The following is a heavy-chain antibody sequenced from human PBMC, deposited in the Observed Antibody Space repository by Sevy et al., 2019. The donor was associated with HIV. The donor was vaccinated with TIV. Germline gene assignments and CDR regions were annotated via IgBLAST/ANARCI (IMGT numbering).Heavy chain of an antibody. J-gene: IGHJ6*03. CDR1: GFTFGDYA. D-gene: IGHD3-3*01. V-gene: IGHV3-49*04. Sequence: GGSLRLSCTASGFTFGDYAMSWVRQAPGKGLEWVGFIRSKAYGGTTEYAASVKGRFTISRDDSKSIAYLQMNSLKTEDTAVYYCTRDQKSWSGYYLASYYMDVWGKGTTVTVSS. CDR3: TRDQKSWSGYYLASYYMDV. CDR2: IRSKAYGGTT.